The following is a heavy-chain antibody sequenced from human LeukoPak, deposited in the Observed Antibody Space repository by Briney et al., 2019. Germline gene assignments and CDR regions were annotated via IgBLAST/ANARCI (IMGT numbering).Heavy chain of an antibody. CDR2: MNPNSSNT. CDR3: ARVTSTSLYYYYMDV. Sequence: ASVKVSCNASGYTFTSYDINWVRQATGQGLEWMGWMNPNSSNTGYAQKFQGRVNITRNTSISTAYMELSSLRSEDTAVHYCARVTSTSLYYYYMDVWGKGTTVTVPS. D-gene: IGHD2-2*01. V-gene: IGHV1-8*03. CDR1: GYTFTSYD. J-gene: IGHJ6*03.